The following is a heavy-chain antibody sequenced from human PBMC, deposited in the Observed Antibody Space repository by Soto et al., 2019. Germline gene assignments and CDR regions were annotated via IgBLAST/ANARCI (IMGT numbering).Heavy chain of an antibody. CDR2: IYYSGST. CDR1: GGSISSGGYY. D-gene: IGHD1-1*01. V-gene: IGHV4-31*03. CDR3: ARDSRTGTTFKSWFDP. J-gene: IGHJ5*02. Sequence: QVQLQESGPGLLKPSQTLSPTSTFSGGSISSGGYYWSWIRQHPGKGLEWIGYIYYSGSTYYNPSLKSRVTISVDTSKNQFSLKLSSVTAADTAVYYCARDSRTGTTFKSWFDPWGQGTLVTVSS.